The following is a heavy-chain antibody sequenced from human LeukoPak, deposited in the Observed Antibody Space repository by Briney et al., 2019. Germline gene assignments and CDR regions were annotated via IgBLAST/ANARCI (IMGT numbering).Heavy chain of an antibody. CDR1: GGSISSYY. CDR3: AREGVTKYYFDY. CDR2: IYYSGST. J-gene: IGHJ4*02. Sequence: PSETLSLTCTVSGGSISSYYWSWIRQPPGKGLEGIGYIYYSGSTDYNPSLKSRVTISVDTSKNQFSLKLSSVTAADTAVYYCAREGVTKYYFDYWGQGTLVTVSS. V-gene: IGHV4-59*01. D-gene: IGHD4-11*01.